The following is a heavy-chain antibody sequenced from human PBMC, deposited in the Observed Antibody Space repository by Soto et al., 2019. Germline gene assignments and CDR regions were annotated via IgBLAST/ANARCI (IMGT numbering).Heavy chain of an antibody. V-gene: IGHV1-69*01. CDR3: ARVGRVVVTAIPRDGYIDL. CDR2: IIPIFGTA. CDR1: GGTFSSYA. Sequence: QVQLVQSGAEVKKPGSSVKVSCKASGGTFSSYAISWVRQAPGQGLEWMGGIIPIFGTANYAQKFQGRVTITADESTSTAYMELSSVRSEDTAVYYCARVGRVVVTAIPRDGYIDLWGRGTLVTVSS. J-gene: IGHJ2*01. D-gene: IGHD2-21*02.